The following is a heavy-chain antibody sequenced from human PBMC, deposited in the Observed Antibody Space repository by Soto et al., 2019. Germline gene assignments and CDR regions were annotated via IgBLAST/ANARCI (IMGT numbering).Heavy chain of an antibody. J-gene: IGHJ6*02. V-gene: IGHV3-21*01. CDR3: ARNRNPSSKTHGMDV. CDR2: ISSDSYYI. CDR1: GLSFSPHS. Sequence: EVQLVESGGGLVEPGGSLRLSCAPSGLSFSPHSMNWVRQAPGKWLEWVSSISSDSYYIYYADSVKGRFTISRDNAKNSLYLQMNSLRADDTAVYYCARNRNPSSKTHGMDVWGQGTTVTVSS.